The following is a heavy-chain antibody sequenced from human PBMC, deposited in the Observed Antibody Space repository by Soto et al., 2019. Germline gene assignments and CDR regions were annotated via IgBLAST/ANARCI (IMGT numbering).Heavy chain of an antibody. CDR3: ARGFPHVLLWFGESLGWFDP. CDR2: IYHSGST. J-gene: IGHJ5*02. CDR1: GGSVSSSNW. V-gene: IGHV4-4*02. Sequence: SDTLSLTCIVSGGSVSSSNWWSWVRQPPGKGLEWIGEIYHSGSTNYNPSLKSRVTISVDTSKNQFSLKLSSVTAADTAVYYCARGFPHVLLWFGESLGWFDPWGQGTLVTVSS. D-gene: IGHD3-10*01.